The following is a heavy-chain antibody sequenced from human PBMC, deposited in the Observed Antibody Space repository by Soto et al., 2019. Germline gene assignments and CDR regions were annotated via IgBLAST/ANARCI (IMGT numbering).Heavy chain of an antibody. CDR1: GYTLTELS. CDR2: LDPEDGET. J-gene: IGHJ2*01. CDR3: ATAHGSGWYYWYFDL. Sequence: ASVKVSCKVSGYTLTELSMHWVRQAPGKGLEWMGGLDPEDGETIYAQKCQGRVTMTEDTSTDTAYMELSSLRSEDTAVYYCATAHGSGWYYWYFDLWGRGTLVTVSS. V-gene: IGHV1-24*01. D-gene: IGHD6-19*01.